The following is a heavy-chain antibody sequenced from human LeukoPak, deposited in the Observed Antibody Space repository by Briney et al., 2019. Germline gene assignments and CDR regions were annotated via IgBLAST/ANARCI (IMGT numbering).Heavy chain of an antibody. Sequence: GGSLRLSCAASGFTFSSYCMTWVRQAAGKGLVWVSGVSGGGSTTNYADSVKGRFTISRDRSKNTLDLQMGSLRARDTAVYYCAKLGALIKSGMDVWDQGTTVTVSS. V-gene: IGHV3-23*01. J-gene: IGHJ6*02. CDR2: VSGGGSTT. D-gene: IGHD3-16*01. CDR3: AKLGALIKSGMDV. CDR1: GFTFSSYC.